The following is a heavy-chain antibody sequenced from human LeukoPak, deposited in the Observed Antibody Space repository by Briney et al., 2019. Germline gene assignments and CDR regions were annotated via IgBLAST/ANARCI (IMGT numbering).Heavy chain of an antibody. CDR1: GYSISSGYF. V-gene: IGHV4-38-2*02. CDR3: ARVIANYYYYMDV. J-gene: IGHJ6*03. CDR2: IYHVGTT. D-gene: IGHD2-21*01. Sequence: PSETLSLTCIVSGYSISSGYFWGWVRQPPGKGLEWIGSIYHVGTTHYNPSLKSRVSISLDTSKNQFSLKLSSVTAADTAVYSCARVIANYYYYMDVWGKGTTVIVSS.